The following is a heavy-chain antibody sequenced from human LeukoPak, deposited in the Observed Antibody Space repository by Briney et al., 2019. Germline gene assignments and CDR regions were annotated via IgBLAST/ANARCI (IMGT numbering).Heavy chain of an antibody. Sequence: PSQTLSLTCTVSGGSISSGGYYWSWIRQPPGKGLEWIGEINHSGSTNYNPSLKSRVTISVDTSKNQFSLKLSSVTAADTAVYYCARGDPETYDSSGYYAYWGQGTLVTVSS. V-gene: IGHV4-30-2*01. CDR1: GGSISSGGYY. J-gene: IGHJ4*02. CDR3: ARGDPETYDSSGYYAY. CDR2: INHSGST. D-gene: IGHD3-22*01.